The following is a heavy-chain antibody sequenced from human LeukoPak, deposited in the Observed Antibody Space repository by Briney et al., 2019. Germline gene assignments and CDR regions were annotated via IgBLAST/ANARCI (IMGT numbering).Heavy chain of an antibody. V-gene: IGHV3-9*01. D-gene: IGHD5-24*01. CDR3: AKEGRSLQTY. J-gene: IGHJ4*02. CDR2: ISWNSGNI. Sequence: GGSLRLSCAASGFTFDDYGMHWVRQPPGKGLEWVSGISWNSGNIGYADSVKGRFTISRDNAKNSLYLQMNSLRVEDTAVYYCAKEGRSLQTYWGQGTLVTVSS. CDR1: GFTFDDYG.